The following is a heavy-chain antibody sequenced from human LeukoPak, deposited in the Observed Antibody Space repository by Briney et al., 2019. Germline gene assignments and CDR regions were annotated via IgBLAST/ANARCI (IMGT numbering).Heavy chain of an antibody. V-gene: IGHV4-39*01. D-gene: IGHD3-16*01. CDR1: GGSISSSNYY. Sequence: SETLSLTCTVSGGSISSSNYYWGWIRQPPGKGLDWIGIIYYSGSTYYNPSLKSRVTISVDTSKNQFSLKLSSVTAADTAVYSCATLITFGGVTFDYWGQGTLVTVSS. J-gene: IGHJ4*02. CDR2: IYYSGST. CDR3: ATLITFGGVTFDY.